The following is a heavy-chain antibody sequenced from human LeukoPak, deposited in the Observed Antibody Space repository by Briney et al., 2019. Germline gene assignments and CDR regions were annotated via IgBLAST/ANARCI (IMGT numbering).Heavy chain of an antibody. CDR2: ISYDGSNK. CDR3: AKEYCSNSVCHSLDY. D-gene: IGHD2-8*01. V-gene: IGHV3-30*18. Sequence: GGSLRLSCAASGFTFSSSGMHWVRQAPGKGLEWVAVISYDGSNKYYADSVKGRFTFSRDNSKNTLYLQMNSLGAEDTAVYYCAKEYCSNSVCHSLDYWGQGTLVTVSS. J-gene: IGHJ4*02. CDR1: GFTFSSSG.